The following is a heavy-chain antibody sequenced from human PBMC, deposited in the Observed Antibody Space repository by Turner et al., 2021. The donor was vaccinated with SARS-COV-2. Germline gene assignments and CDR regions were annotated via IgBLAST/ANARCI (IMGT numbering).Heavy chain of an antibody. J-gene: IGHJ5*02. CDR3: ATAPPYCTYGVCPNWFDP. CDR2: FDPEDGET. CDR1: GYTLIELS. Sequence: QVQLVQSGAEVKKPGASVKVTCKVSGYTLIELSMHWVRQAPGKGLEWMGGFDPEDGETIYAQKFQGSVTMTEDTSTDTAYMELSSLRSEDTAVYYCATAPPYCTYGVCPNWFDPWGQGTLVTVSS. V-gene: IGHV1-24*01. D-gene: IGHD2-8*01.